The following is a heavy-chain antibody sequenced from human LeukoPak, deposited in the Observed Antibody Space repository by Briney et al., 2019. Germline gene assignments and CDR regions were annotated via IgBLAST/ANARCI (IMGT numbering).Heavy chain of an antibody. CDR2: INADGSST. J-gene: IGHJ4*02. CDR3: ASTPDDYGDYGDYGD. D-gene: IGHD4-17*01. V-gene: IGHV3-74*01. Sequence: GGSLRLSCAASGFTFGSYWMHWVRQAPGKGLVWVSRINADGSSTNYADSVKGRFTISRDNAKNTLYLQMNSLRAEDTAVYYCASTPDDYGDYGDYGDWGQGTLVTVSS. CDR1: GFTFGSYW.